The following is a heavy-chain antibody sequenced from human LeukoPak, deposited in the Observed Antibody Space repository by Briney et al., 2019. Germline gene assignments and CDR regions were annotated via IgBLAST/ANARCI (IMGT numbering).Heavy chain of an antibody. CDR3: AKVSGFKITFGGVID. CDR2: ISYDGSNK. Sequence: PGGSLRLSCAASGFTFSNYGMHWVRQAPGKGLEWVAVISYDGSNKYYAESVKGRFTISGDNSKNTLYLQMTSLRAEDTAVFYCAKVSGFKITFGGVIDWGQGTPVTVSS. CDR1: GFTFSNYG. V-gene: IGHV3-30*18. J-gene: IGHJ4*02. D-gene: IGHD3-16*02.